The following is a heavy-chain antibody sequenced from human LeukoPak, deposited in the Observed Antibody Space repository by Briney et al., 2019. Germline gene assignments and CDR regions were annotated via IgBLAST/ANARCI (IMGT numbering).Heavy chain of an antibody. D-gene: IGHD6-13*01. Sequence: GSLRLSCAASGFTFSSYAMHWVRQAPGKGLEWVAVISYDGSNKYYADSVKGRFTISRDNSKNTLYLQMNSLRAEDTAVYYCANPPPGYSSSWYVGFDYWGQGTLVTVSS. CDR3: ANPPPGYSSSWYVGFDY. CDR2: ISYDGSNK. V-gene: IGHV3-30-3*01. J-gene: IGHJ4*02. CDR1: GFTFSSYA.